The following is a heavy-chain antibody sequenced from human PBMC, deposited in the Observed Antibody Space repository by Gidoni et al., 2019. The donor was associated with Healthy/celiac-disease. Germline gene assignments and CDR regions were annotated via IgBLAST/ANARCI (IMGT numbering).Heavy chain of an antibody. CDR1: GFLFSSYW. Sequence: EVQLVESGGGLVQPGGSLRLSCAASGFLFSSYWIHWGRQVPGKGLVWVSRINSDGSTTAYADFVEGRFTISRDNAKNTLYLQMNSLRAEDTAVYYCARGGNVNLRRGYFDLWGQGTLVTVSS. CDR2: INSDGSTT. CDR3: ARGGNVNLRRGYFDL. J-gene: IGHJ4*02. D-gene: IGHD5-12*01. V-gene: IGHV3-74*01.